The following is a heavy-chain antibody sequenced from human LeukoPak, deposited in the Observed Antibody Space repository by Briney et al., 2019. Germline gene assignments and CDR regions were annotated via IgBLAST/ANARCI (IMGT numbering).Heavy chain of an antibody. CDR2: IYYSGST. D-gene: IGHD4-11*01. CDR3: ARVAPGLHWFDP. CDR1: GGSISSGGYY. J-gene: IGHJ5*02. V-gene: IGHV4-31*01. Sequence: PSETLSLTCTVSGGSISSGGYYWSWLRQHPGEGLEWIGYIYYSGSTYYNPSLRSPVTISIDTSKNQFSLKLSSVTAADTAVYYCARVAPGLHWFDPWGQGTLVTVSS.